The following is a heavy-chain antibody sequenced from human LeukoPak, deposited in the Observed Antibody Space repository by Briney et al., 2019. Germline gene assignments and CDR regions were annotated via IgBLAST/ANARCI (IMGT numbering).Heavy chain of an antibody. V-gene: IGHV1-3*01. CDR1: GYIFTDYA. CDR3: ARGRWSATTASYYLDF. CDR2: INAGNGNT. Sequence: GASVKVSCRASGYIFTDYAILWVRQAPGQRLEWLGWINAGNGNTKYSQNFQGRVTLTRDTSATTASMEMNSLRSEDTALYYRARGRWSATTASYYLDFWGLGTLVTVSS. J-gene: IGHJ4*02. D-gene: IGHD2-21*02.